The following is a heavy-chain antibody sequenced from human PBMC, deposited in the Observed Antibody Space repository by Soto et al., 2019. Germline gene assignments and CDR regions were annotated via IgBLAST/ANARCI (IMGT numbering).Heavy chain of an antibody. Sequence: GGSLRLSGAASGFPFSSHGMHWVRQAPGKGLDWVAVIWYDGSNKDYAEAVKGRFTISTDNSNNTLYLQMTSLRAHDKAVYYCASSIDWGQGTLVAVSS. V-gene: IGHV3-33*01. CDR2: IWYDGSNK. CDR3: ASSID. CDR1: GFPFSSHG. J-gene: IGHJ4*02.